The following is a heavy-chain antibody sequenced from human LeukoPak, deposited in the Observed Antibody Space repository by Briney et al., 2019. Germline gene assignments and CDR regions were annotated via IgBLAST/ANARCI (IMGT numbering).Heavy chain of an antibody. CDR2: INHSGST. CDR1: GGSYSGYY. J-gene: IGHJ4*02. CDR3: ARGRYSGGWYRRGWPVDY. Sequence: SETLSLTCAVYGGSYSGYYWSWIRQPPGKGLEGIGEINHSGSTNYNPSLKSRVTISVDTSKNQFSLKLSSVTAADTAVYYCARGRYSGGWYRRGWPVDYWGQGTLVTVSS. D-gene: IGHD6-19*01. V-gene: IGHV4-34*01.